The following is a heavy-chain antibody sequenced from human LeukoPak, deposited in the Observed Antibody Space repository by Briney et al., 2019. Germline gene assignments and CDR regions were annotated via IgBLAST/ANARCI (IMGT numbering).Heavy chain of an antibody. D-gene: IGHD1-26*01. CDR1: GLTFSSYP. V-gene: IGHV3-23*01. Sequence: PGPSLRLFCAASGLTFSSYPLTWARQPPRKGLDWVSTIGDSGGNTFYADSVKGRFTISRDNSKNTLFLQMSSLRAEDTAVYYCARDVGITVGATDYWGQGALVTVSS. J-gene: IGHJ4*02. CDR3: ARDVGITVGATDY. CDR2: IGDSGGNT.